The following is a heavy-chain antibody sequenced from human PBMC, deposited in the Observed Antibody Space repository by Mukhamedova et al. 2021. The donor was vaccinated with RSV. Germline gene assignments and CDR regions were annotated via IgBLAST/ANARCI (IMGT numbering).Heavy chain of an antibody. Sequence: VRLAPGQGLEWMGWISAYNGNTKDAQKFQDRVTLTADPSTNTVYMELRSLRSDDTAVYYCARDKEIFGAMFFFDSWGQGNLVTVS. J-gene: IGHJ4*02. D-gene: IGHD3-3*01. CDR2: ISAYNGNT. CDR3: ARDKEIFGAMFFFDS. V-gene: IGHV1-18*01.